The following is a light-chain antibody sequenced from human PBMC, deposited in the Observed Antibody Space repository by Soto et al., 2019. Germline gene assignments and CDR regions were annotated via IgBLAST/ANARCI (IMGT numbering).Light chain of an antibody. J-gene: IGKJ4*01. Sequence: IVMTQSPATLSVSPGERATLSFGASQSINSRSLAWYQQKPGQAPRLLIYDASNRATGIPARFSGSGSGTDFTLTISSLEPEDFAVYYCQQRSNWPIFGGGTKVDIK. CDR3: QQRSNWPI. V-gene: IGKV3-11*01. CDR2: DAS. CDR1: QSINSRS.